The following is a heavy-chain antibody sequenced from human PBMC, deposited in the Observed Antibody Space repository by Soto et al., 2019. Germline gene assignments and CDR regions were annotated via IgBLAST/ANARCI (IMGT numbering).Heavy chain of an antibody. D-gene: IGHD3-22*01. Sequence: QVQLQESGPGLVKPSETLSLTCTVPGGSVSSGSYYWSWIRQPPGKGLEWIGYIYYSGSTNYNPSLKSRVTISVDTSKNQFSLKLSSVTAADTAVYYCASLSVVVTDHYYYYYGMDVWGQGTTVTVSS. CDR2: IYYSGST. CDR1: GGSVSSGSYY. V-gene: IGHV4-61*01. J-gene: IGHJ6*02. CDR3: ASLSVVVTDHYYYYYGMDV.